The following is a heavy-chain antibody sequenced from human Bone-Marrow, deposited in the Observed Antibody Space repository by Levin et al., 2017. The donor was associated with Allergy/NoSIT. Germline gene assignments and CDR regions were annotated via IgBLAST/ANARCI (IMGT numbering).Heavy chain of an antibody. J-gene: IGHJ6*02. CDR2: ISDTSNTI. V-gene: IGHV3-48*01. Sequence: PGGSLRLSCAASGFPFSTYVMNWVRQAPGKGLEWISYISDTSNTIFYAASVEGRFTISRDNAKNSLYLQMNSLRAEDTAVYYCARVRAPQSFYYYGLDVWGQGTTVTVSS. CDR1: GFPFSTYV. CDR3: ARVRAPQSFYYYGLDV. D-gene: IGHD3-10*01.